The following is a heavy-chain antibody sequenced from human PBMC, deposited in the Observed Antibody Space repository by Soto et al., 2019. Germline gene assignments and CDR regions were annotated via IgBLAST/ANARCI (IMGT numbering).Heavy chain of an antibody. CDR2: IQYNGYS. J-gene: IGHJ6*02. CDR1: GGSITNYY. D-gene: IGHD3-10*01. Sequence: QVQLQESGPGLVKPSETLSLTCTVSGGSITNYYCSWFRQPPGKGLEWIGYIQYNGYSAYNLSLKRRVTRSMDTSKTQFSLMLESVTAKDTAVYYCARHGFGSLHGLVDVWGQGTTVIVS. V-gene: IGHV4-59*08. CDR3: ARHGFGSLHGLVDV.